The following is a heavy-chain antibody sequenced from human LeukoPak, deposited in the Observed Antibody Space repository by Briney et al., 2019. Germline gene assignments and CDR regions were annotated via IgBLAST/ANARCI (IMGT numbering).Heavy chain of an antibody. V-gene: IGHV1-18*01. J-gene: IGHJ6*02. D-gene: IGHD1-26*01. Sequence: ASVKVSCKASGGTFSSYAISWVRQAPGQGLEWMGWISAYNGNTNYAQKLQGRVTMTTDTSTSTAYMELRSLRSDDTAVYYCARGPIVGATIGYGMDVWGQGTTVTVSS. CDR2: ISAYNGNT. CDR3: ARGPIVGATIGYGMDV. CDR1: GGTFSSYA.